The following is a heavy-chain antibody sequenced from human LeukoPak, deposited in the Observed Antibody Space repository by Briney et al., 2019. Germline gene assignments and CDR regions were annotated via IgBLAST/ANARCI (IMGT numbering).Heavy chain of an antibody. CDR3: ARQHDSYHYYYVDV. CDR1: GYSISSGYY. D-gene: IGHD6-13*01. J-gene: IGHJ6*03. Sequence: SETLSLTCAVSGYSISSGYYWIWIRQPPGKGLEWIGSLCHSDSIYYNPSLESRVTMSVDTSKNQFSLKLGFVTAADTAVYYCARQHDSYHYYYVDVWGKGTTVSVSS. V-gene: IGHV4-38-2*01. CDR2: LCHSDSI.